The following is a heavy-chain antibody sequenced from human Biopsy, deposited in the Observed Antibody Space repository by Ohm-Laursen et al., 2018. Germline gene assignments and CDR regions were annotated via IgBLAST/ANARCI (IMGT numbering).Heavy chain of an antibody. J-gene: IGHJ6*02. CDR1: GFPFSDYY. Sequence: LRLFCAASGFPFSDYYMRWIRQAPGKGLEWVSYISSGGTTIYYADSVKGRFTISRDNAKNSLYLQMNSLRADGTAVYYCARDTRWSPYHMDVWGQGTTVTVSS. D-gene: IGHD4-23*01. V-gene: IGHV3-11*01. CDR3: ARDTRWSPYHMDV. CDR2: ISSGGTTI.